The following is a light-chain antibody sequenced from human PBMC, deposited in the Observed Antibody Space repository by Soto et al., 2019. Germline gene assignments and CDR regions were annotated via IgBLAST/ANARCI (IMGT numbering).Light chain of an antibody. CDR2: ATS. V-gene: IGKV1-39*01. CDR1: QNINKY. CDR3: LQTYSTPRT. J-gene: IGKJ1*01. Sequence: EIKMNQSPSSLSASVGDRVTITCRASQNINKYLSWYQQKLGKAPKLLIYATSTLQSGVPSRFSGSGSGTDFTLTISTLQPEDFATYYCLQTYSTPRTFGQGSNVAIK.